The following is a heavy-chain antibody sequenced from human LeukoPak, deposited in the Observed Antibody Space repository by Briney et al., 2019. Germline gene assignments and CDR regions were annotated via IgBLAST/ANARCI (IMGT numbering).Heavy chain of an antibody. V-gene: IGHV4-31*03. CDR3: ASLNSGYDYYDDGFS. D-gene: IGHD5-12*01. CDR1: GGSISSGGYY. Sequence: SQTLSLTCTVSGGSISSGGYYWSWIRQHPGKGLEWIGYIYYSGSTYYNPSLKSRVTISVDTSKNQFSLKLSSVTAADTAVYYCASLNSGYDYYDDGFSWGQGTLVTVSS. CDR2: IYYSGST. J-gene: IGHJ4*02.